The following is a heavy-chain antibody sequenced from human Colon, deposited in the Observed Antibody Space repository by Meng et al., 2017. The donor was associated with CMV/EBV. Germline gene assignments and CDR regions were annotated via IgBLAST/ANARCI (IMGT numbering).Heavy chain of an antibody. D-gene: IGHD3-10*01. V-gene: IGHV1-69*13. J-gene: IGHJ5*02. CDR1: GGTFSSYT. Sequence: SVKVSCKASGGTFSSYTISWIRQAPGQGLEWMGGILPGLGTTNFAQKFKGRVTLTVDESTSTVYMELSSLRSDDTAVYYCAKEGGVRDLTWFDPWGQGTQVTVSS. CDR2: ILPGLGTT. CDR3: AKEGGVRDLTWFDP.